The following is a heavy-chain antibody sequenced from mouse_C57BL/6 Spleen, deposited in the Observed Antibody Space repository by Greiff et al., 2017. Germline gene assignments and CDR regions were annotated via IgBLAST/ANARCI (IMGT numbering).Heavy chain of an antibody. D-gene: IGHD3-3*01. CDR3: ARWDSFYFDY. Sequence: EVKLVESEGGLVQPGSSMKLSCTASGFTFSDYYMAWVRQVPEKGLEWVANINYDGSSTYYLDSLKSRFIISRDNAKNILYLQMSSLKSEDTATYYCARWDSFYFDYWGQGTTLTVSS. J-gene: IGHJ2*01. CDR1: GFTFSDYY. V-gene: IGHV5-16*01. CDR2: INYDGSST.